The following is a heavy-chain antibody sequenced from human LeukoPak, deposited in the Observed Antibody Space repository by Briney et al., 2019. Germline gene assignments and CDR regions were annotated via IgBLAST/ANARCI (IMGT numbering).Heavy chain of an antibody. CDR1: GYTFTGYY. D-gene: IGHD3-16*01. CDR2: IIPIFGTA. V-gene: IGHV1-69*13. CDR3: ARALTALRLGELYRDYYYYYMDV. J-gene: IGHJ6*03. Sequence: ASVKVSCKASGYTFTGYYMHWVRQAPGQGLEWMGGIIPIFGTANYAQKFQGRVTITADESTSTAYMELSSLRSEDTAVYYCARALTALRLGELYRDYYYYYMDVWGKGTTVTVSS.